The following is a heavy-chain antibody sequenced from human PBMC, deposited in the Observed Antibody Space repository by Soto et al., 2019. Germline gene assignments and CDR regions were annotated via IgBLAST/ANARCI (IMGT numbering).Heavy chain of an antibody. D-gene: IGHD3-3*01. J-gene: IGHJ3*02. CDR2: IYYSGST. V-gene: IGHV4-39*01. CDR3: ARFVRFLEWLPHHDAFDI. Sequence: QLQLQESGPGLVKPSETLSLTCTVSGGSISSSSYYWGWIRQPPGKRMEWIGSIYYSGSTYYNPSLKSRGTISVATSKNQFSLKLSSVTAADTAVYYCARFVRFLEWLPHHDAFDIWGQGTMVTVSS. CDR1: GGSISSSSYY.